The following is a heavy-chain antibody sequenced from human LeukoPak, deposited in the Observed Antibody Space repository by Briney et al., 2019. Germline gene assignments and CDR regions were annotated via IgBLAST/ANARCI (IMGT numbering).Heavy chain of an antibody. D-gene: IGHD2-2*01. J-gene: IGHJ4*02. CDR2: IYYTGTT. Sequence: SESLSLTCTVSGGSLSSHFWSWIRQPPGKGLELIGHIYYTGTTYYNPSLNSRVTISLDTSRNQFSLRLTSVTAADTAVYYCARFSSDCFTASCYLTYWGQGTLVTVSS. CDR3: ARFSSDCFTASCYLTY. V-gene: IGHV4-59*11. CDR1: GGSLSSHF.